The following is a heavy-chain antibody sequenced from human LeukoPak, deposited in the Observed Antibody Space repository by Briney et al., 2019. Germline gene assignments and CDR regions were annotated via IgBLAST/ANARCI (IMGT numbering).Heavy chain of an antibody. CDR2: ISASGSNI. CDR1: GFTFTTYS. CDR3: ARGGGLDV. Sequence: GGSLRLSCAASGFTFTTYSMNWVRQAPGKGLEWVSYISASGSNIYYADSVKGRFTISRDNAKNSLYLQMSNLRAEDTAVYFCARGGGLDVWGQGATVTVSS. D-gene: IGHD3-16*01. V-gene: IGHV3-48*01. J-gene: IGHJ6*02.